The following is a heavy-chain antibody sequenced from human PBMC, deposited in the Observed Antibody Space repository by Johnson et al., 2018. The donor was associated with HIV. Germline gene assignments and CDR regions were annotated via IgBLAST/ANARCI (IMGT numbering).Heavy chain of an antibody. CDR2: IKQDGSEK. V-gene: IGHV3-7*05. CDR1: GFTFSSYW. Sequence: VQLVESGGGLVQPGGSLRLSCAASGFTFSSYWMSWVRQAPGKGLEWVANIKQDGSEKYYVDSVKGRFTISSDNAKNSLYLQMNSLRAEDPAVYYCARPGVKDFGSGQDAFDIWGQGTMVTVSS. J-gene: IGHJ3*02. CDR3: ARPGVKDFGSGQDAFDI. D-gene: IGHD3-3*01.